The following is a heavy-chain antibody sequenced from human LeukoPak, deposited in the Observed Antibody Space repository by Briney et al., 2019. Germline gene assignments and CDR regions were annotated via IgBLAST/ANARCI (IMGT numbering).Heavy chain of an antibody. J-gene: IGHJ4*02. CDR3: ARGQQLDY. D-gene: IGHD6-13*01. V-gene: IGHV3-21*01. Sequence: KTGGSLRLSCAASGFILRSYSMSWVRQAPRKGLEWVAFSSSSGNYIYYADSVKGRFIISRDNAKSSLDLQLNSLRAEDTALYYCARGQQLDYWGQGILVTVSS. CDR2: SSSSGNYI. CDR1: GFILRSYS.